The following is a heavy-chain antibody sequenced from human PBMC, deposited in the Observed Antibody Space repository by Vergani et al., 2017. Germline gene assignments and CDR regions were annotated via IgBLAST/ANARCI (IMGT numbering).Heavy chain of an antibody. CDR3: ARGRSEYQLLRRKNWFDR. CDR2: INHSGST. Sequence: QVQLQQWGAGLLKPSETLSLTCAVYGGSFSGYYWSWSRQPPGKGLEWIGEINHSGSTNYNPSRKSRVTISVDTSKNQFSLKLSSVTAADTAVYYWARGRSEYQLLRRKNWFDRGGQGTLVTVSS. D-gene: IGHD2-2*01. V-gene: IGHV4-34*01. CDR1: GGSFSGYY. J-gene: IGHJ5*02.